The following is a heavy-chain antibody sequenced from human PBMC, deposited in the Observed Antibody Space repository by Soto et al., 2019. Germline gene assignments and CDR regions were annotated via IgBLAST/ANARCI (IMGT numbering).Heavy chain of an antibody. CDR1: GDSITTNGYY. Sequence: SETLSLTCSVSGDSITTNGYYWGWIRQPPGKGLPWIGNVYWTGSTFSHPSLTSRVFISVDTSKNEFSLRLTSVTAADTAVYYCARSHYTYGLLIDYWGPGTLVTVSS. CDR2: VYWTGST. V-gene: IGHV4-39*01. D-gene: IGHD2-8*01. CDR3: ARSHYTYGLLIDY. J-gene: IGHJ4*02.